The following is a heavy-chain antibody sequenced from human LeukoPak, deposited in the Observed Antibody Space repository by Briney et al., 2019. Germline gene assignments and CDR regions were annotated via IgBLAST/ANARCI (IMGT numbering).Heavy chain of an antibody. CDR1: GYTFTNFY. V-gene: IGHV1-46*03. CDR2: INPSGGST. Sequence: ASVKVSCKASGYTFTNFYIHWVRQAPGQGLEWMGIINPSGGSTSYAQKFQGRVTMTRDTSTSTVYMELSSLRSEDTAVYYCAASITIFGVWFDPWGQGTLVTVSS. D-gene: IGHD3-3*01. CDR3: AASITIFGVWFDP. J-gene: IGHJ5*02.